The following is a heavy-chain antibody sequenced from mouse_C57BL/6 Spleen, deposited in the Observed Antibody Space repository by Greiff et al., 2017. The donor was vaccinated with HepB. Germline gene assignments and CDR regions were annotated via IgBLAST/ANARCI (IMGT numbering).Heavy chain of an antibody. CDR3: ASYDYGYAMDY. V-gene: IGHV14-2*01. Sequence: VKQRTEQGLEWIGRIDPEDGETKYAPKFQGKATITADTSSNTAYLQLSSLTSEDTAVYYCASYDYGYAMDYWGQGTSVTVSS. CDR2: IDPEDGET. D-gene: IGHD2-4*01. J-gene: IGHJ4*01.